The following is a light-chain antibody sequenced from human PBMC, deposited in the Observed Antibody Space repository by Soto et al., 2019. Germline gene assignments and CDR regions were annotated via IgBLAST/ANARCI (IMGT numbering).Light chain of an antibody. V-gene: IGKV1-5*01. J-gene: IGKJ1*01. CDR2: DAS. CDR3: QQYNSYLWT. Sequence: DIQMTQSPSTLSASVGDRVTITCRASQSISYWLAWYQQKPGKAPNLLIYDASSLESGVPSRFSGSAAGTEFTLTISSRQPDDFATYYCQQYNSYLWTFGQGTKVEIK. CDR1: QSISYW.